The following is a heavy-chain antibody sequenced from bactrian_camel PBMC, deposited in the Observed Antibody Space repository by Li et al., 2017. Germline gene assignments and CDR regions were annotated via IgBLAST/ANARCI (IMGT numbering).Heavy chain of an antibody. J-gene: IGHJ4*01. Sequence: VQLVESGGGSVQAGGSLKIACETSAYTYSAYCMGWFRQVPGKERELVAGIDSEGSTSHADSVKGRFTISQDNAKTTLYLQMDSLTPEDTAMYYCAAHPSCIASLAPRYNYWGQGTQVTVS. CDR2: IDSEGST. CDR1: AYTYSAYC. CDR3: AAHPSCIASLAPRYNY. V-gene: IGHV3S53*01.